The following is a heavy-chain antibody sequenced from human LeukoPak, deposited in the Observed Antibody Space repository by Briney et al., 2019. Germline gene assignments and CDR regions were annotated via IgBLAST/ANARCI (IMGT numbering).Heavy chain of an antibody. J-gene: IGHJ5*02. CDR1: GGTFSSYA. V-gene: IGHV1-69*06. CDR3: VRALKYYDILTGSNRFDP. D-gene: IGHD3-9*01. CDR2: IIPIFGTA. Sequence: GASVKVSCKASGGTFSSYAISWVRQAPGQGLEWMGGIIPIFGTANYAQKFQGRVTVTADKSTSTAYMELSSLRSEDTAVYYCVRALKYYDILTGSNRFDPWGQGTLVTVSS.